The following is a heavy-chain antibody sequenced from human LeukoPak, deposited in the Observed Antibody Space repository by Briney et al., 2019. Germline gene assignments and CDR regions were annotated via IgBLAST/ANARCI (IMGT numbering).Heavy chain of an antibody. CDR2: ITGSGDGT. CDR3: VKGFVHPTYYFDY. Sequence: GGSLRLSCAASGFTFSNYAMMCVGQAPGKRLEWVSSITGSGDGTYYADSVRGRFTISRDNSENTLYLQLNSLRAEDTAVYFCVKGFVHPTYYFDYWGQGTLVTVSS. V-gene: IGHV3-23*01. J-gene: IGHJ4*02. CDR1: GFTFSNYA. D-gene: IGHD3-10*01.